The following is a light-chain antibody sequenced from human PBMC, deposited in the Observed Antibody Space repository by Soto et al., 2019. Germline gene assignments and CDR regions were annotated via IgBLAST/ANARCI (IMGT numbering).Light chain of an antibody. V-gene: IGLV2-14*01. J-gene: IGLJ1*01. Sequence: ALTQPASVSGSPGQSITISCTETSSDVGGYNYVSWYQQHPGKAPKLMIYEVSNRPSGVSIRFSGSKSGNTASLTISGLQAEDEADYYCSSYTSSSTLVFGTGTKVTVL. CDR1: SSDVGGYNY. CDR3: SSYTSSSTLV. CDR2: EVS.